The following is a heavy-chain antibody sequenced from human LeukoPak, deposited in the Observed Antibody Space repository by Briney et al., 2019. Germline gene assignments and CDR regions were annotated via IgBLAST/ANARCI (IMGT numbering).Heavy chain of an antibody. CDR3: TTSLSGYDFPFDY. CDR1: GFTFSSYA. V-gene: IGHV3-15*01. J-gene: IGHJ4*02. CDR2: IKSKTDGCTT. D-gene: IGHD5-12*01. Sequence: PGGSLRLSCAASGFTFSSYAMSWVRQAPGKGLEWVGRIKSKTDGCTTDYAAPVNDRLTISRDDSKNTLYLQMNSLKTEDTAVYYCTTSLSGYDFPFDYWGQGTLVTVSS.